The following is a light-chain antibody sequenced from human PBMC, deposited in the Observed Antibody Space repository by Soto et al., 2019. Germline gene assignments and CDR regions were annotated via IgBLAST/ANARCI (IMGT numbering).Light chain of an antibody. CDR1: SSDIGAYNY. J-gene: IGLJ3*02. CDR2: EVS. V-gene: IGLV2-14*01. Sequence: QSALTQPPSASGSPGQSVTISCTGTSSDIGAYNYVSWYQQYPGKAPKLMIFEVSNWPSGVSNRFSGSKSGNTASLTISGLQAEDEADYSCSSYTSSNTWVFGGGTKLTVL. CDR3: SSYTSSNTWV.